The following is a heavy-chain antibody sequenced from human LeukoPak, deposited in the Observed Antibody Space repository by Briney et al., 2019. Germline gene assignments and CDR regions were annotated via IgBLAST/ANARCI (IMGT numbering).Heavy chain of an antibody. V-gene: IGHV5-51*01. CDR2: IYPGDSDT. Sequence: GESLQISCKGSGYSFTSYWIGWVRQLPGKGLEWMGIIYPGDSDTRYSPSFQGQVTISADKSISTAYLQWSSLKASDTAMYYCASAKLSSGRDGAFDIWGQGTMVTVSS. D-gene: IGHD3-16*01. J-gene: IGHJ3*02. CDR3: ASAKLSSGRDGAFDI. CDR1: GYSFTSYW.